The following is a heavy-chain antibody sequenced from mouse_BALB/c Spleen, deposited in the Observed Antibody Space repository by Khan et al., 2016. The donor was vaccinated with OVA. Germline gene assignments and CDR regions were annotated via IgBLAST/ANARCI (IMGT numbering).Heavy chain of an antibody. Sequence: QVQLKESGAELVRPGVSVKISCKGSGYTFTDFAMHWVKQSPAKSLEWIGVISTFYGDATYNQMFKDKATMTVDKSSSTAYMELVRLTSEDSAIYYCARGSGNSRFAYWGQGTLVTVSA. D-gene: IGHD1-3*01. CDR2: ISTFYGDA. CDR1: GYTFTDFA. CDR3: ARGSGNSRFAY. J-gene: IGHJ3*01. V-gene: IGHV1S137*01.